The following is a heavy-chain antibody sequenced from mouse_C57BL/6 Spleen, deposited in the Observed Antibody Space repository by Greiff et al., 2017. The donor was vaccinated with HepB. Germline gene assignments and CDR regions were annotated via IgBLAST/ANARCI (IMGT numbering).Heavy chain of an antibody. V-gene: IGHV1-82*01. CDR3: AREGLRRFDY. CDR1: GYAFSSSW. J-gene: IGHJ2*01. D-gene: IGHD2-4*01. Sequence: VKLQESGPELVKPGASVKISCKASGYAFSSSWMNWVKQRPGKGLEWIGRIYPGDGETNYNGKHKGKAALTADKSSSTAYMQLSSLKSGDSAVYFCAREGLRRFDYWGQGTTLTVSS. CDR2: IYPGDGET.